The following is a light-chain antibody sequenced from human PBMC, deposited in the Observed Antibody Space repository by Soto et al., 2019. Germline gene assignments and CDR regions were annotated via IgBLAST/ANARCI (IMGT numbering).Light chain of an antibody. Sequence: IPLAQSPSSLSASGVERVTIXWRPSQSISKWLAWHQQKPGKAPKLLIYDASSLQSGVPPRFSGSGSGTEFTLTIRSLQPDDIATYYCQQYSSYSAWTFGEGTKVDIK. CDR3: QQYSSYSAWT. CDR2: DAS. V-gene: IGKV1-5*01. CDR1: QSISKW. J-gene: IGKJ1*01.